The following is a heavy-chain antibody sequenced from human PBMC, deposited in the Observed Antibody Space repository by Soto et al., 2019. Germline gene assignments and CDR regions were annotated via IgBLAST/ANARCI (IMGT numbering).Heavy chain of an antibody. CDR3: AKPGVAVAGTDY. V-gene: IGHV3-23*01. Sequence: WGSLRLSCAASGFTFTSYAFHFFRHAPGRWLEWVSGISGSGAMTHYADSVKGRFTVSRDNSKNTLYMQMNSLRAGDTAVYYCAKPGVAVAGTDYWGQGTLVTVSS. D-gene: IGHD6-19*01. J-gene: IGHJ1*01. CDR1: GFTFTSYA. CDR2: ISGSGAMT.